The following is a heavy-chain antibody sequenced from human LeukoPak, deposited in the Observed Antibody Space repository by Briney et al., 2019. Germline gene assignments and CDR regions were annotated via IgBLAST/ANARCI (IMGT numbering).Heavy chain of an antibody. CDR3: ARHLNDSSGYYHHDAFDI. D-gene: IGHD3-22*01. J-gene: IGHJ3*02. CDR1: GGPISSYY. Sequence: SETLSLTCTVSGGPISSYYWSWIRQPPGKGLEWIGYIYTSGSTNYNPSLKSRVTISVDTSKNQFSLKLSSVTAADTAVYYCARHLNDSSGYYHHDAFDIWGQGTMVTVSS. CDR2: IYTSGST. V-gene: IGHV4-4*09.